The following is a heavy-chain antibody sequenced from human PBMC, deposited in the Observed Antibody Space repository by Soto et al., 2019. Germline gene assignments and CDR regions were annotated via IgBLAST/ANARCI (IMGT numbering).Heavy chain of an antibody. D-gene: IGHD5-12*01. Sequence: HPGGSLRLSCAASGFNFNGYDMHWVRQAPGKGLEWVVVIWYDGNNNYYADSVKGRFTISRDNSQNTLFLQMNSLRAEDTAVYYCARGAYSGSYYYGMDVWGQGTKVTVSS. J-gene: IGHJ6*02. CDR3: ARGAYSGSYYYGMDV. CDR2: IWYDGNNN. CDR1: GFNFNGYD. V-gene: IGHV3-33*01.